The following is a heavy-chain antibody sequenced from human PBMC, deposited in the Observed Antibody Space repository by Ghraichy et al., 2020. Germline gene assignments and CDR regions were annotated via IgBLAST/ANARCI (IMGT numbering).Heavy chain of an antibody. CDR3: AKDKTWQWLGVLQN. CDR2: ISWNSGGV. V-gene: IGHV3-9*01. CDR1: GFTFDNYA. D-gene: IGHD6-19*01. Sequence: GGSLRLSCAASGFTFDNYAMHWVRQAPGKGLEWVAGISWNSGGVGYADSVKGRFTISRDNAKNYLYLQMNSLRVEDTALYYCAKDKTWQWLGVLQNWGQGTLVTVSS. J-gene: IGHJ1*01.